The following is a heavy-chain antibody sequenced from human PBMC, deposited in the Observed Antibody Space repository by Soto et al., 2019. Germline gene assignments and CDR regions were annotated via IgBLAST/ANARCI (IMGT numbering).Heavy chain of an antibody. Sequence: GGSLRLSCAASGFTFSSYAMHWVRQAPGKGLEWVAVISYDGSNKYYADSVKGRFTVSRDNSKNTLYLQMNSLRAKDTAVYCCARTRGAYYDFWSGPRSTYYYYSMDVWGQGTTVTVSS. D-gene: IGHD3-3*01. J-gene: IGHJ6*02. V-gene: IGHV3-30-3*01. CDR2: ISYDGSNK. CDR3: ARTRGAYYDFWSGPRSTYYYYSMDV. CDR1: GFTFSSYA.